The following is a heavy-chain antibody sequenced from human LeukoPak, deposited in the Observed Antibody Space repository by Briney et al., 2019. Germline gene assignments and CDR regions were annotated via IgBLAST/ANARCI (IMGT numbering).Heavy chain of an antibody. CDR1: AFIFSGHW. CDR2: ISGSSSYI. Sequence: NPGGSLRLSCEGSAFIFSGHWMNWVRQTPGKGLEWVSAISGSSSYIYYADSVKGRFTISRDNAKNSLYLQMNSLRAEDTAVYYCAKDPYRVVVATGNYLDPWGQGTLVTVSS. J-gene: IGHJ5*02. V-gene: IGHV3-21*01. D-gene: IGHD2-15*01. CDR3: AKDPYRVVVATGNYLDP.